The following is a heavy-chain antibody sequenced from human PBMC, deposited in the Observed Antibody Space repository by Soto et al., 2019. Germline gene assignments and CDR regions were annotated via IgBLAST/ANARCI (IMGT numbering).Heavy chain of an antibody. J-gene: IGHJ4*02. D-gene: IGHD3-22*01. CDR2: INPNSGGT. CDR3: ARDASYYYDSSGYQPFDY. V-gene: IGHV1-2*04. Sequence: GTSVKVSCKASGCTFTGYYMHWVRQAPGQGLEWMGWINPNSGGTNYAQKFQGWVTMTRDTSISTAYMELSRLRSDDTAVYYCARDASYYYDSSGYQPFDYWGQGTLVTVSS. CDR1: GCTFTGYY.